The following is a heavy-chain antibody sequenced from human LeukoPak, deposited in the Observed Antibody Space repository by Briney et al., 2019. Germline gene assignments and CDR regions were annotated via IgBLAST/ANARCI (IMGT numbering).Heavy chain of an antibody. CDR2: ISSSSSYI. D-gene: IGHD3-10*01. J-gene: IGHJ4*02. V-gene: IGHV3-21*01. CDR3: ARVGGLWFGELLRIQFDY. Sequence: GGSPRLSCAASGFTFSSYSMNWVRQAPGKGLEWVSSISSSSSYIYYADSVKGRFTISRDNAKNSLYLQMNSLRAEDTAVYYCARVGGLWFGELLRIQFDYWGQGTLVTVSS. CDR1: GFTFSSYS.